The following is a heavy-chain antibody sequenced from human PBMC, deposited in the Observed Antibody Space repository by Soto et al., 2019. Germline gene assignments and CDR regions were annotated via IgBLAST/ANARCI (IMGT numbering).Heavy chain of an antibody. D-gene: IGHD1-7*01. V-gene: IGHV5-51*01. CDR3: ARGGFIGTTPDY. J-gene: IGHJ4*02. CDR2: IFPGDSDT. CDR1: GYNFGGCW. Sequence: GESLKISCKASGYNFGGCWIGWVRQMPCKYLEWMWIIFPGDSDTRYSPSFQGQVTISADKSISTVHLQWRSLKASDAAIYFCARGGFIGTTPDYWGQETRVTVSS.